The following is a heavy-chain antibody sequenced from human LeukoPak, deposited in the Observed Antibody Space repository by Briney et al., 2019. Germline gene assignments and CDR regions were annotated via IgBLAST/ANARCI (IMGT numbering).Heavy chain of an antibody. Sequence: ASVKVSCKASGYTFTGYYMHWVRQAPGQGLEWMGWINPNSGGTNYAQKFQGRVTMTRDTSISTVYMELSRLRSDDTAVYYCARDRNWNDEEFFDYWGQGTLVTVSS. V-gene: IGHV1-2*02. J-gene: IGHJ4*02. D-gene: IGHD1-1*01. CDR1: GYTFTGYY. CDR2: INPNSGGT. CDR3: ARDRNWNDEEFFDY.